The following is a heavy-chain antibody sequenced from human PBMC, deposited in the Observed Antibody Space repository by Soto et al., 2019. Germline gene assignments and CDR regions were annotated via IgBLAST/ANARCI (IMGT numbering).Heavy chain of an antibody. CDR1: GAALNSGNYY. V-gene: IGHV4-61*03. J-gene: IGHJ4*02. Sequence: SETLSLTCSVSGAALNSGNYYWSWLRQVPGKGLEGIGHIYVTGAVDYNPSLRDRITISQDTSKNHFSLNLSSVTAADMAVYYCAREGSYSAYNFAHGIQLWSFDFWGQGALVTVSS. CDR3: AREGSYSAYNFAHGIQLWSFDF. D-gene: IGHD5-12*01. CDR2: IYVTGAV.